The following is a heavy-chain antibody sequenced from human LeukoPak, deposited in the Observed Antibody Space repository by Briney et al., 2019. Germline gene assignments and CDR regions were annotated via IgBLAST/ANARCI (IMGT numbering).Heavy chain of an antibody. CDR1: GGSISSGGYY. J-gene: IGHJ6*03. CDR3: ATNHITIFGVPDYYYYYMDV. CDR2: IYHSGST. D-gene: IGHD3-3*01. V-gene: IGHV4-30-2*01. Sequence: PSQTLSLTCTVSGGSISSGGYYWSWIRQPPGRGLEWIGYIYHSGSTYYNPSLKSRVTISVDRSNSQFSLKLTSVTAADTAVYYCATNHITIFGVPDYYYYYMDVWGKGTTVTVSS.